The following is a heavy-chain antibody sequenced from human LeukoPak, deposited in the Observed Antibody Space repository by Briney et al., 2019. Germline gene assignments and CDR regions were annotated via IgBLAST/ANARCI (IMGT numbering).Heavy chain of an antibody. CDR2: IYYSGST. V-gene: IGHV4-39*07. D-gene: IGHD3-9*01. CDR1: GGSISSSSYY. J-gene: IGHJ5*01. CDR3: AREVFLTGSWFDS. Sequence: PSETLSLTCTVSGGSISSSSYYWGWIRQPPGTGLEWIGSIYYSGSTYYNPSLKSRVTISVDTSKNQFSLKLSSVTAADTAVYYCAREVFLTGSWFDSWGQGTLVTVSS.